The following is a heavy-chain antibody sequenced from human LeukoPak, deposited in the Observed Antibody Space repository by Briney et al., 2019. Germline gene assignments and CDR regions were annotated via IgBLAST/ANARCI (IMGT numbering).Heavy chain of an antibody. CDR1: GFTFSSYA. V-gene: IGHV3-23*01. Sequence: GGSLRLSCAASGFTFSSYAMSWVRHAPGKGLEWVSAISGSGGSTYYAASVRGRFTISRDTSRSTLYLQMNSLRAEDAAVYYCAKAPVTSCRGAFCYPFDYWGQGTLVTVSS. CDR2: ISGSGGST. CDR3: AKAPVTSCRGAFCYPFDY. D-gene: IGHD2-15*01. J-gene: IGHJ4*02.